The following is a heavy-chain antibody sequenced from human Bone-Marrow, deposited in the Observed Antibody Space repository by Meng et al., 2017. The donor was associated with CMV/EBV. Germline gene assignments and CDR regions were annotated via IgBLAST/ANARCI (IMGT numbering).Heavy chain of an antibody. CDR1: RGTFSSYT. Sequence: SVKVSCKTSRGTFSSYTFNWVRQAPGQGLEWMGRIIPMIDKTNFAQKFQGRVTITADKSTSLVYMELTSLRSEDTAMYYCARGYLSRGYVFDIGGQGTMVTVSS. CDR2: IIPMIDKT. J-gene: IGHJ3*02. V-gene: IGHV1-69*08. CDR3: ARGYLSRGYVFDI. D-gene: IGHD2-21*01.